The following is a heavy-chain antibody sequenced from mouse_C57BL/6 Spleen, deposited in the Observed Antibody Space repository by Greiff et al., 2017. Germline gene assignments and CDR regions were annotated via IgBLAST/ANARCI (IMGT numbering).Heavy chain of an antibody. CDR3: ARGGIYDGYYTFAY. CDR2: IYPRDGST. J-gene: IGHJ3*01. V-gene: IGHV1-85*01. D-gene: IGHD2-3*01. Sequence: QVQLKQSGPELVKPGASVKLSCKASGYTFTSYDINWVKLRPGQGLEWIGWIYPRDGSTKYNEKFKGKATLTVDTSSSTAYMELHSLTSEDSAVYFCARGGIYDGYYTFAYWGQGTLVTVSA. CDR1: GYTFTSYD.